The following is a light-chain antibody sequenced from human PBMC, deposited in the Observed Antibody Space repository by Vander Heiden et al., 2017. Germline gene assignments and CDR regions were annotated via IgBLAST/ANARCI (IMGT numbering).Light chain of an antibody. CDR1: QSISSW. J-gene: IGKJ2*01. V-gene: IGKV1-5*03. CDR2: KAS. Sequence: DIEMTQSPSSLSASVGDRVTITCRASQSISSWLACYQQKPGKAPKLLIYKASSLESGVPSTFSPSGSGTEFTLTISSLQPDDFTTYFCLHDNNYPATLGPETKSEI. CDR3: LHDNNYPAT.